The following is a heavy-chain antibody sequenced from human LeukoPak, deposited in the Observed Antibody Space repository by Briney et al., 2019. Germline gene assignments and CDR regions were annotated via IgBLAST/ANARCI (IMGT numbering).Heavy chain of an antibody. J-gene: IGHJ5*02. CDR3: ARGGHWFDP. V-gene: IGHV3-74*01. Sequence: GGSLRLFCAASGFTFSSYWVHWVRQAPGKGGVWVSRINTDGSGTSYADSVKGRFTFSRDNAKNTLYLQMNSLRAEDTAVYYCARGGHWFDPWGQGTLVTVSS. CDR1: GFTFSSYW. CDR2: INTDGSGT.